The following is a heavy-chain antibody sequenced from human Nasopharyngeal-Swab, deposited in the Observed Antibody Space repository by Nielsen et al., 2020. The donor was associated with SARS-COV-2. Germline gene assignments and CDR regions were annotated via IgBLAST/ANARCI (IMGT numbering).Heavy chain of an antibody. J-gene: IGHJ6*02. D-gene: IGHD6-13*01. CDR3: AKAEGSNYYYYYGMDV. CDR2: ISGSGGST. V-gene: IGHV3-23*01. Sequence: VRQMPGKGLEWVSAISGSGGSTYYADSVKGRFTISRDNSKNTLYLQMNSLRAEDTAVYYCAKAEGSNYYYYYGMDVWGQGTTVTVSS.